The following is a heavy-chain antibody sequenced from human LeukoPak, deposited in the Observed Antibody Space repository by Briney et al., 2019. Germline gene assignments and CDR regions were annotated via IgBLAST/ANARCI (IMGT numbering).Heavy chain of an antibody. CDR2: IYYSGTT. J-gene: IGHJ3*02. Sequence: SETLSLTCTVSGGSISSGDYYWSWIRQPPGKGLEWIGYIYYSGTTYYNPSLKSRLTISVDTSKNQFSLKLSSVTAADTAVYYCGRKADCRGGSCPTGAFDIWGQGTMVTVSS. D-gene: IGHD2-15*01. V-gene: IGHV4-30-4*01. CDR1: GGSISSGDYY. CDR3: GRKADCRGGSCPTGAFDI.